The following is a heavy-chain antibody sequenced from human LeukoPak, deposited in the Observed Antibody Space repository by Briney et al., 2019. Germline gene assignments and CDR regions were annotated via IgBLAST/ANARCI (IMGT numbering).Heavy chain of an antibody. CDR3: AKVRYYYDSSGYDSLDI. V-gene: IGHV3-23*01. Sequence: GGSLRLSCAASGFTFSSYAMSWVRQAPGKGPEWVSAISGGGGSTYYADSVKGRFTISRDNSKNTLYLQMNSLRAEDTAVYYCAKVRYYYDSSGYDSLDIWGQGTMVTVSS. J-gene: IGHJ3*02. D-gene: IGHD3-22*01. CDR1: GFTFSSYA. CDR2: ISGGGGST.